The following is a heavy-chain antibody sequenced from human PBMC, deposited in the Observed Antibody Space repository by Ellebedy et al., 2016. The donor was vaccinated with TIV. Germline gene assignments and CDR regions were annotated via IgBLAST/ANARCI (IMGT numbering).Heavy chain of an antibody. CDR2: ISWNSGAI. CDR1: GFTFDDYA. D-gene: IGHD1-7*01. Sequence: GGSLRLSCAASGFTFDDYAMHWVRQAPGKGLEWVSGISWNSGAIGYADSVKGRFTISRDNAKNSLYLQMNSRRAEDTAFYYCAKAGGEGAGTTDCFDPWGQGTLVTVSS. J-gene: IGHJ5*02. V-gene: IGHV3-9*01. CDR3: AKAGGEGAGTTDCFDP.